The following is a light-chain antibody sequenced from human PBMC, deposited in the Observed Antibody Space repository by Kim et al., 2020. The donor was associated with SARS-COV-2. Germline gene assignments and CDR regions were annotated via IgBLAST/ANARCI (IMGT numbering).Light chain of an antibody. Sequence: EVVLTQSPGTLSLSPGERATLSCRASQSVSRSYLAWYQQKLGQAPRLLIYGASSRATGIPDRFSGSGSGTDFTLTISRLEPEDFAVYYFQQYDSLLAFGQGTKVDIK. CDR3: QQYDSLLA. J-gene: IGKJ1*01. CDR2: GAS. CDR1: QSVSRSY. V-gene: IGKV3-20*01.